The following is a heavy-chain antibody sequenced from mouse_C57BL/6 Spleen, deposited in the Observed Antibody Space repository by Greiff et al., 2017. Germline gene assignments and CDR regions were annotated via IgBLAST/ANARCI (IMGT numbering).Heavy chain of an antibody. V-gene: IGHV1-18*01. D-gene: IGHD1-1*01. CDR2: INPNNVGT. Sequence: EVQLQQSGPELVKPGASVKIPCKASGYTFTDYNMDWVKQSHGKSLEWIGDINPNNVGTIYNQKFKGKATLTVDKSSSTAYMELRSLTSEVTAVYYGATYYYGSSGWDCDVGGTGTTVTVAS. J-gene: IGHJ1*03. CDR3: ATYYYGSSGWDCDV. CDR1: GYTFTDYN.